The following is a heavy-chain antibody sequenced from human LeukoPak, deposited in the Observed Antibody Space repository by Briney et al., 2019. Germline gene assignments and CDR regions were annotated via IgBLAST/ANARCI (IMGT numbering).Heavy chain of an antibody. J-gene: IGHJ6*04. CDR3: ASGGSHYDILTDYYYYYGMDV. CDR2: IYYSGST. Sequence: SETLSLTCTVSGGSVSSGSYYWSWIRPPPGKGLEWIGYIYYSGSTNYNPSLKSRVTISVDTSKNQFSLKLSSVTAADTAVYYCASGGSHYDILTDYYYYYGMDVWGKGTTVTVSS. CDR1: GGSVSSGSYY. D-gene: IGHD3-9*01. V-gene: IGHV4-61*01.